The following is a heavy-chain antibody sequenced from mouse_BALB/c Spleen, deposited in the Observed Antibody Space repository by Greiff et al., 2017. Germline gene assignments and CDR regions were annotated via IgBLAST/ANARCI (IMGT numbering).Heavy chain of an antibody. V-gene: IGHV5-6-5*01. D-gene: IGHD1-1*01. Sequence: DVHLVESGGGLVKPGGSLKLSCAASGFTFSSYAMSWVRQTPEKRLEWVASISSGGSTYYPDSVKGRFTISRDNARNILYLQMSSLRSEDTAMYYCARGSFITTVVAPMDYWGQGTSVTVSS. CDR2: ISSGGST. CDR1: GFTFSSYA. CDR3: ARGSFITTVVAPMDY. J-gene: IGHJ4*01.